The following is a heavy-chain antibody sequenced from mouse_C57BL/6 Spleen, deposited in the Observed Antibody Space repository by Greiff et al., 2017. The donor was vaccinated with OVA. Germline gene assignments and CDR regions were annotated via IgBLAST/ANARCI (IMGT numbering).Heavy chain of an antibody. CDR3: ARPLTGTDFDY. D-gene: IGHD4-1*01. CDR2: IYPGDGDT. Sequence: QVQLKQSGPELVKPGASVKISCKASGYAFSSSWMNWVKQRPGKGLEWIGRIYPGDGDTNYNGKFKGKATLTADKSTSTAYMQLSSLTSEDSAVYFCARPLTGTDFDYWGQGTTLTVSS. J-gene: IGHJ2*01. V-gene: IGHV1-82*01. CDR1: GYAFSSSW.